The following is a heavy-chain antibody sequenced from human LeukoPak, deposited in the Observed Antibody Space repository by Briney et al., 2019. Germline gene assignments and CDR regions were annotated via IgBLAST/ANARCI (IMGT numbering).Heavy chain of an antibody. V-gene: IGHV3-48*01. CDR1: GFTFSSYS. D-gene: IGHD3-22*01. J-gene: IGHJ4*02. CDR2: ISSASGSI. CDR3: AKSPNYYDSSGYPFDY. Sequence: GGSLRLSCAASGFTFSSYSMNWVRQAPGKGLEWVSYISSASGSIYYADSVKGRFTISRDNSKNTLYLQMNSLRAEDTAVYYCAKSPNYYDSSGYPFDYWGQGTLVTVSS.